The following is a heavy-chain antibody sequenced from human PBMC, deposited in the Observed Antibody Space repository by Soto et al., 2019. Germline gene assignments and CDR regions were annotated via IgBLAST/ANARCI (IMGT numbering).Heavy chain of an antibody. V-gene: IGHV1-69*13. D-gene: IGHD6-13*01. CDR1: GGIFNTYA. Sequence: SVKVSCKASGGIFNTYALSWVRQAPGQGLEWMGGIIPIFGTANYAQKFQGSVTITADESTNTTYMELSSLRSDDTAVYYCTRGTGMSHSWYADSWGQGTRVTVSS. CDR3: TRGTGMSHSWYADS. J-gene: IGHJ5*02. CDR2: IIPIFGTA.